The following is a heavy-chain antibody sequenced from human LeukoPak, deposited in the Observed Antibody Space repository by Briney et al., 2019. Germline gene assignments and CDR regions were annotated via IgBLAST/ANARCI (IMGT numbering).Heavy chain of an antibody. V-gene: IGHV3-7*05. CDR3: ARGLPPNTGYYDAGF. CDR1: GFIFSNYW. J-gene: IGHJ4*02. Sequence: GGSLRLSCAASGFIFSNYWMSWVRQAPGKGLEWVANIKQDGSEKFYADSVKGRFTISRGNAKNSLYLQMNSLRAEDRAVYFCARGLPPNTGYYDAGFWGQGTLVTVSS. D-gene: IGHD1-26*01. CDR2: IKQDGSEK.